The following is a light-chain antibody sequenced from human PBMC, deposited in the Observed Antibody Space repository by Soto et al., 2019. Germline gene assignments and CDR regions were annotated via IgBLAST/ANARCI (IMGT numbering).Light chain of an antibody. J-gene: IGLJ1*01. V-gene: IGLV1-40*01. CDR2: GNS. CDR1: SPNIGAGYD. CDR3: QSYDSSLSGYV. Sequence: QSVLTRPPSVSGAPGQKVTISCTGSSPNIGAGYDVNWYHQLPGTAPKLLIHGNSNRPSGVPDRFSGSKSGTSASLAITGLQAEDEADYFCQSYDSSLSGYVFGAGTKVTVL.